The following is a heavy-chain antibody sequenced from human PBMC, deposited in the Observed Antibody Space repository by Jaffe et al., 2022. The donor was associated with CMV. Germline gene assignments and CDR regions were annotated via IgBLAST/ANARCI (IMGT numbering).Heavy chain of an antibody. CDR2: ISSSGSTI. CDR3: ARGHPSGYDNWFDP. D-gene: IGHD5-12*01. CDR1: GFTFSSYE. Sequence: EVQLVESGGGLVQPGGSLRLSCAASGFTFSSYEMNWVRQAPGKGLEWVSYISSSGSTIYYADSVKGRFTISRDNAKNSLYLQMNSLRAEDTAVYYCARGHPSGYDNWFDPWGQGTLVTVSS. J-gene: IGHJ5*02. V-gene: IGHV3-48*03.